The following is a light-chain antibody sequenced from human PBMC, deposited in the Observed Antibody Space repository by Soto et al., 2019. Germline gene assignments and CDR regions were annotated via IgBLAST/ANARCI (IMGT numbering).Light chain of an antibody. CDR2: RNT. Sequence: QSVLTQPPSASGTPGQRVSISCSGSSSNIGSNYVNWYQHLPGTAPKLLIYRNTQRPSGVPDRFSASKSGTSASLAISGLRSEDEADYYCAAWDDSLSGYVFGTGTKLTVL. J-gene: IGLJ1*01. CDR3: AAWDDSLSGYV. CDR1: SSNIGSNY. V-gene: IGLV1-47*01.